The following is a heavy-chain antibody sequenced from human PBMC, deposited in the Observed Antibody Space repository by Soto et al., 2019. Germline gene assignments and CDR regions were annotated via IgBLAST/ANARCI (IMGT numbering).Heavy chain of an antibody. D-gene: IGHD3-10*01. CDR1: GFTFRNYY. J-gene: IGHJ2*01. CDR2: INQDGSEV. Sequence: EVQLVESGGGLVQPGGSLRLSCAAYGFTFRNYYMTWVRQAPGKGLEWVANINQDGSEVYYVDCLNGRFTMSTDNSNNSLYLHMNSLRAEDTAVYYRARVGGAWYSDLWGRGTLVTVSS. CDR3: ARVGGAWYSDL. V-gene: IGHV3-7*01.